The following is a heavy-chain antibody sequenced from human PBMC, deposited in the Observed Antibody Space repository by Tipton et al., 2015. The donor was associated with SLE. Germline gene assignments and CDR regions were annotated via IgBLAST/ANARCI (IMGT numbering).Heavy chain of an antibody. CDR1: GGSISSYY. Sequence: TLSLTCTVSGGSISSYYWSWIRQPPGKGLEWIGSIYHSGSTYYNPSLKSRVTISVDTSKNQFSLKLSSVTAADTAVYYCASLFYGDFAYYFDYWGQGTLVTVSS. V-gene: IGHV4-59*12. D-gene: IGHD4-17*01. CDR3: ASLFYGDFAYYFDY. CDR2: IYHSGST. J-gene: IGHJ4*02.